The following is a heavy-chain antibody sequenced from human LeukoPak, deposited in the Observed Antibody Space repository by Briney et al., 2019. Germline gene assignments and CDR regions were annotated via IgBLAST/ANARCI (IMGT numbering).Heavy chain of an antibody. CDR2: INHSGST. CDR3: ARVVSSSWEYYYYMDV. D-gene: IGHD6-13*01. Sequence: KPSETLSLTCAVYGVSFSAYYWSWIRQPPGKGLEWIGEINHSGSTNYNPSLKSRVTISLDTFKNQFSLKLTSVTAADTAVYYCARVVSSSWEYYYYMDVWGKGTTVTISS. J-gene: IGHJ6*03. V-gene: IGHV4-34*01. CDR1: GVSFSAYY.